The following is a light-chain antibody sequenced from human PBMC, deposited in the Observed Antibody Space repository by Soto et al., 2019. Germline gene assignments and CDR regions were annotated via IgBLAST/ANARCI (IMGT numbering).Light chain of an antibody. CDR3: QQSYTTPLT. Sequence: DVQVNQSPSSLSASVGDRVTITCRTSQNINNNLHWYQQKPGQAPKLLISVESNLQSGVPSRFSGRGSGTEFILTISRLQREDFATYFCQQSYTTPLTFGVGTKVEI. V-gene: IGKV1-39*01. CDR1: QNINNN. J-gene: IGKJ4*01. CDR2: VES.